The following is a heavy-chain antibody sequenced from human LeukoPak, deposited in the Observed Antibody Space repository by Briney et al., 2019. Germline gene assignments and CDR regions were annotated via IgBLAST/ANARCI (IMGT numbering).Heavy chain of an antibody. D-gene: IGHD3-16*01. CDR3: ARGGGLDV. V-gene: IGHV3-7*03. CDR2: INHNGNVN. J-gene: IGHJ6*02. Sequence: GGSLRLSCTASGFTFSNFWMGWIRQPPGKGLEWVASINHNGNVNYYVDSVKGRFTISRDNAKNSLYLQMSNLRAEDTAVYFCARGGGLDVWGQGATVTVSS. CDR1: GFTFSNFW.